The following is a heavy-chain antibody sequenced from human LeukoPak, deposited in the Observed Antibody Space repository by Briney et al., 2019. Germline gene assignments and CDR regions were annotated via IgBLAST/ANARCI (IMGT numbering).Heavy chain of an antibody. CDR1: GGPISSSSYY. V-gene: IGHV4-39*07. Sequence: SETLSLTCTVSGGPISSSSYYWGRIRQPPGKGLEWIWSIYYSGSTYYNPSLKSRVTILVDTSKTQFSLKLSCVSAADEAVYCCARGEFRNDYVWRSYRYTLDFYYWGQGTLVTVSS. J-gene: IGHJ4*02. CDR2: IYYSGST. CDR3: ARGEFRNDYVWRSYRYTLDFYY. D-gene: IGHD3-16*02.